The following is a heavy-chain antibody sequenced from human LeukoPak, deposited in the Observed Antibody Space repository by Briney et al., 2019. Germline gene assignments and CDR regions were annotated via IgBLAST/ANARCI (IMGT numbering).Heavy chain of an antibody. V-gene: IGHV3-20*04. J-gene: IGHJ4*02. CDR2: INWNGGST. Sequence: GRSLRLSCTVSGFSFDDYAMHWVRQAPGKGLEWVSGINWNGGSTGYADSVKGRFTISRDSAKNYLYLQMTSLRAEDTAFYYCAGDTISNWASDFWGQGTLVTVSS. CDR3: AGDTISNWASDF. CDR1: GFSFDDYA. D-gene: IGHD6-13*01.